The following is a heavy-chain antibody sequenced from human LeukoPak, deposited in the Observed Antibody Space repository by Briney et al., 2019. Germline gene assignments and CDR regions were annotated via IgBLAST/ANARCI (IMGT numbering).Heavy chain of an antibody. Sequence: PGGSLRLSCAASGFTFSNYWMHWVRQAPGKGLVWVSRINSDGSSTTYADSVKGRFTISRDNAKNTLHLQMNSLRAEDTAVYYCARVYYDILTGTRWGAFDIWGQGTMVTDSS. CDR3: ARVYYDILTGTRWGAFDI. V-gene: IGHV3-74*01. CDR1: GFTFSNYW. CDR2: INSDGSST. J-gene: IGHJ3*02. D-gene: IGHD3-9*01.